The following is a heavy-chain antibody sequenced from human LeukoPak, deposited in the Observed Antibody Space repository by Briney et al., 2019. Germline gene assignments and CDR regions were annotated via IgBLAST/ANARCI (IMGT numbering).Heavy chain of an antibody. J-gene: IGHJ4*02. CDR3: ARNFRAGPASPFDY. Sequence: GGSLRLSCAASGFNFNDYYMSWIRQAPGKGLEWLSYISPSSAYTNYADSVKGRFTISRDNAKNSLYLQMNSLRAEDTAVYYCARNFRAGPASPFDYWGQGTLVTVSS. V-gene: IGHV3-11*03. CDR1: GFNFNDYY. D-gene: IGHD6-19*01. CDR2: ISPSSAYT.